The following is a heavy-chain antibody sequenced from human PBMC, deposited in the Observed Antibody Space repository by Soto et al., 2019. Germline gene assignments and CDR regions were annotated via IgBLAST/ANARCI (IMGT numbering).Heavy chain of an antibody. CDR2: IYYSGST. Sequence: WVRQGPGKGLEWVGSIYYSGSTYYKQSLKSRVTISVDTSKNKFYLKLSSVTAADTAVYYCAGRRHYYGSGSYYNVRFDDWGQGTLVTVSS. J-gene: IGHJ4*02. D-gene: IGHD3-10*01. V-gene: IGHV4-39*01. CDR3: AGRRHYYGSGSYYNVRFDD.